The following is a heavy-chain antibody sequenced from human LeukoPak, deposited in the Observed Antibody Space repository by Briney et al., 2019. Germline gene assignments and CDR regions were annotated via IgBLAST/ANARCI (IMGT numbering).Heavy chain of an antibody. CDR2: ISYDGSNK. CDR1: GFTFSSYG. V-gene: IGHV3-30*18. J-gene: IGHJ4*02. CDR3: AKGGESPNSSGWYYFDY. Sequence: GGSLRLSCAASGFTFSSYGMHWVRQAPGKGLEWVAVISYDGSNKYYADSVKGRFTISRDNSKNTLYLQMNSLRAEDTAVYYCAKGGESPNSSGWYYFDYWGQGTLVTVSS. D-gene: IGHD6-19*01.